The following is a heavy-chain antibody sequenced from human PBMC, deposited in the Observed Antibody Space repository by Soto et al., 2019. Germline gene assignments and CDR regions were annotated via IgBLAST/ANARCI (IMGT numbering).Heavy chain of an antibody. CDR1: GYTFTGHY. CDR2: INPNSGGT. Sequence: ASVKASCKAAGYTFTGHYIHWVLQAPGQGLEWRGWINPNSGGTNYAQKFQGCVTMTRDTSISTAYMELSRLRSDDTAVYYCARDVQLLGTKYRASSGMDVRGQGTTVTVSS. J-gene: IGHJ6*02. CDR3: ARDVQLLGTKYRASSGMDV. V-gene: IGHV1-2*04. D-gene: IGHD2-2*01.